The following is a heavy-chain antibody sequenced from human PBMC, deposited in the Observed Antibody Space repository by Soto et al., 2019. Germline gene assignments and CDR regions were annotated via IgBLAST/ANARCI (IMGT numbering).Heavy chain of an antibody. J-gene: IGHJ5*02. V-gene: IGHV4-34*01. CDR1: GGSIRNYF. CDR3: ARGGRGMGYGDYIGRYNWFDP. CDR2: INHSGST. Sequence: SETLSLTCTVSGGSIRNYFWSWIRQPPGKGLEWIGEINHSGSTNYNPSLKSRVTISVDTSKNQFSLKLSSVTAADTAVYYCARGGRGMGYGDYIGRYNWFDPWGQGTLVTVSS. D-gene: IGHD4-17*01.